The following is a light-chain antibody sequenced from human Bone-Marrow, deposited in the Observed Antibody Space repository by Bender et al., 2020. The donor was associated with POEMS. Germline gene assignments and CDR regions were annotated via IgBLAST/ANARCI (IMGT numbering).Light chain of an antibody. J-gene: IGLJ3*02. CDR3: CSYTGSSSPWV. Sequence: SHELTQPPSVSVSPGQTARITCSGDALPKRYAYWYQQKSGQAPVMVIYEDSKRPSGIPERFSGSSSGTTVTLTISGVQAEDEADYFCCSYTGSSSPWVFGGGTKLTVL. V-gene: IGLV3-10*01. CDR2: EDS. CDR1: ALPKRY.